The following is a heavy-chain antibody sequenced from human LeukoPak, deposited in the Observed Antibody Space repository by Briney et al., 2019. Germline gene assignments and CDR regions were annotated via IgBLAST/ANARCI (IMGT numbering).Heavy chain of an antibody. Sequence: PGGSLRLSCEASGFTFSSYWMNWVRQAPGKGLEWVASIKQDGSEKYYVDSVKGRFTISRDNSKNTLYLQMNSLRAEDTAVYYCAEKMSITAASQVDYWGQGTLVTVSS. CDR1: GFTFSSYW. J-gene: IGHJ4*02. V-gene: IGHV3-7*03. D-gene: IGHD1-20*01. CDR3: AEKMSITAASQVDY. CDR2: IKQDGSEK.